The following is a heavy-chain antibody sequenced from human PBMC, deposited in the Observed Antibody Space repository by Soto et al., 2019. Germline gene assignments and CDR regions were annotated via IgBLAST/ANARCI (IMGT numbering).Heavy chain of an antibody. CDR3: ARDGPNPDYLLRSASDY. V-gene: IGHV3-48*04. CDR2: IDFDSSPI. J-gene: IGHJ4*02. CDR1: GFTFSNYA. Sequence: PGGSLRLSCAGSGFTFSNYAMTWVRQAPGKGLEWLSYIDFDSSPIKYADSVMGRFTVSRDNAKGSLYLQMNNLRPEDTAVYYCARDGPNPDYLLRSASDYWGQGTLVTVSS. D-gene: IGHD2-2*01.